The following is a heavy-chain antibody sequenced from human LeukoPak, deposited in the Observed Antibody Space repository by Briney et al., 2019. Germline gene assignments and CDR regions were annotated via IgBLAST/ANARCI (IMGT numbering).Heavy chain of an antibody. CDR2: IIPIFGTA. J-gene: IGHJ6*03. CDR3: ARQGEYYDFWSGYKKHYYYYYMDV. V-gene: IGHV1-69*13. Sequence: SVKVSCKASGGTFSSYAISWVRQAPGQGLEWMGGIIPIFGTANYAQKFQGRVTITADESTSTAHMELSSPRSEDTAVYYCARQGEYYDFWSGYKKHYYYYYMDVWGKGTTVTVSS. CDR1: GGTFSSYA. D-gene: IGHD3-3*01.